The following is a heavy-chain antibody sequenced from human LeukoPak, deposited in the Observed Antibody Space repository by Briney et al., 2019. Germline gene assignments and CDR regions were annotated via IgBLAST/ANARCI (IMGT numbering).Heavy chain of an antibody. CDR2: IKSKTDGGTI. CDR1: GFTFSRVW. D-gene: IGHD3-22*01. CDR3: TTDLSELDDSGYYAKYFHH. V-gene: IGHV3-15*01. J-gene: IGHJ1*01. Sequence: PEGSLRLSCAASGFTFSRVWMSWVRQAPGKGLEWVGRIKSKTDGGTIDYAAPVKGRFTISRDDSKDTLFLQMNSLKTEDTAVYYCTTDLSELDDSGYYAKYFHHWGQGTLVSVSS.